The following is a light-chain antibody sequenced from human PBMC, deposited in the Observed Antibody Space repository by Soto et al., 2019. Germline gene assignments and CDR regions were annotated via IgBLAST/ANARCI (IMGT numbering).Light chain of an antibody. J-gene: IGLJ2*01. V-gene: IGLV1-47*02. CDR3: AAWDDSLSGPV. Sequence: QSVLTQPPSASGTPGQRVNISCSGSSSNIGRNYVYWYQQLPGTAPKLLIYSNNQRPSGVSVRFSGSKSGTSASLAISGLRYEAEADYYCAAWDDSLSGPVFGGGTKLTVL. CDR1: SSNIGRNY. CDR2: SNN.